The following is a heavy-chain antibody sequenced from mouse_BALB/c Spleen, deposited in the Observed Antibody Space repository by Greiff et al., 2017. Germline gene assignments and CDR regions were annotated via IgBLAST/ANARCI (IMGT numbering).Heavy chain of an antibody. Sequence: EAGGGLVQPKGSLKLSCAASGFTFNTNAMNWVRQAPGKGLEWVARIRSKSNNYATYYADSVKDRFTISRDDSQSMLYLQMNNLKTEDTAMYYCVREDTLYDGYLDYWGQGTTLTVSS. J-gene: IGHJ2*01. V-gene: IGHV10S3*01. CDR3: VREDTLYDGYLDY. CDR1: GFTFNTNA. D-gene: IGHD2-3*01. CDR2: IRSKSNNYAT.